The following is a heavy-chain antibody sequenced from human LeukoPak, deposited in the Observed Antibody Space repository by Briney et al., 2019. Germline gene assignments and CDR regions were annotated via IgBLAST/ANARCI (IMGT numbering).Heavy chain of an antibody. J-gene: IGHJ4*02. CDR3: ARGMASDSSGPDY. CDR1: GFTFNIYA. CDR2: IWYDGSNK. D-gene: IGHD3-22*01. V-gene: IGHV3-33*08. Sequence: GGSLRLSCVASGFTFNIYAMTWVRQAPGKGLEWVAVIWYDGSNKYYADSVKGRFTISRDNSKNTLYLQMNSLRAEDTAVYYCARGMASDSSGPDYWGQGTLVTVSS.